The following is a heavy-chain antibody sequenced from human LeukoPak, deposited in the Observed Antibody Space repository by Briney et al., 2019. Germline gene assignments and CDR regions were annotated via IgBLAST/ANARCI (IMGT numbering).Heavy chain of an antibody. CDR3: ARGKRGYSSSWYDY. CDR1: GGSFSGYY. CDR2: INHSGST. Sequence: PSETLSLTCAVYGGSFSGYYCSWIRQPPGKGLEWIGEINHSGSTNYNPSLKSRVTISVDTSKNQFSLKLSSVTAADTAVYYCARGKRGYSSSWYDYWGQGTLVTVSS. V-gene: IGHV4-34*01. D-gene: IGHD6-13*01. J-gene: IGHJ4*02.